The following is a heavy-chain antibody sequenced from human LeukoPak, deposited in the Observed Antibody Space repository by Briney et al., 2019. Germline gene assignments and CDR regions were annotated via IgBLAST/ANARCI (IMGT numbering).Heavy chain of an antibody. CDR2: IYYSGSI. Sequence: SETLSLTCTVSGGSISSSTYYWGWIRQPPRKGLEWIGTIYYSGSINYNPSLKSRVTISVDKAKNQFSLNLNSVTAADTAVYYCARGGDRSFDYWGQGTLVTVSS. J-gene: IGHJ4*02. D-gene: IGHD3-10*01. CDR3: ARGGDRSFDY. CDR1: GGSISSSTYY. V-gene: IGHV4-39*07.